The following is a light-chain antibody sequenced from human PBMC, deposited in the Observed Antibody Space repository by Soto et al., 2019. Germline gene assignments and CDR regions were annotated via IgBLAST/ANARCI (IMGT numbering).Light chain of an antibody. CDR3: QQSYIVPYT. Sequence: DIQMTQSPSSLSASVGDRVTISCRSSENIRNYLVWYRQKPGKAPELVMYVGSTLESGVPSRFSGSGLGTDFTLTIKSRQPEDFGVYDCQQSYIVPYTFGRGTSLDI. J-gene: IGKJ2*01. CDR1: ENIRNY. CDR2: VGS. V-gene: IGKV1-39*01.